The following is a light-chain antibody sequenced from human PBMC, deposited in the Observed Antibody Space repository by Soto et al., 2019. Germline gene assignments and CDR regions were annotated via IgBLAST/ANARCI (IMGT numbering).Light chain of an antibody. CDR2: YDD. V-gene: IGLV1-36*01. CDR1: SSNIGNNA. J-gene: IGLJ1*01. Sequence: QSVLTQPPSVSEAPRQRVTISCSGSSSNIGNNAVNWYQQLPGKAPKLLIYYDDLLPSGVSDRFSGSKSGTSASLAISGLQSEDEADYYCAAWDDSLNGHVFGTGTTVT. CDR3: AAWDDSLNGHV.